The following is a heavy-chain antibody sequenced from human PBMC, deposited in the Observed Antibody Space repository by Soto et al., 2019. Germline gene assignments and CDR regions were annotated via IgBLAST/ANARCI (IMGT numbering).Heavy chain of an antibody. Sequence: QVQLQESGPVLVKPSGHLSGTLAVSGGSISDSLWWNWVRQPPWKGREWIGEIYQSEATHYSPCLKSRFTISIDKSNDLLSLRLTTVTAADTAVYSCASPFHADTGHYFGGRAIWGPGTPVTVSS. CDR3: ASPFHADTGHYFGGRAI. CDR2: IYQSEAT. D-gene: IGHD3-22*01. CDR1: GGSISDSLW. J-gene: IGHJ4*02. V-gene: IGHV4-4*02.